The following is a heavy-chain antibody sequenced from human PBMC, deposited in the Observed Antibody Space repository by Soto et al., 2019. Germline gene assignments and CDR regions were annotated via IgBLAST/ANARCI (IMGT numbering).Heavy chain of an antibody. CDR3: ATWHEREHAYDV. CDR2: LYDVDGS. D-gene: IGHD1-1*01. Sequence: DVQLVESGGGLMQPGESLRLSCAASGLTVSGKKYVAWVRQAPGEGLEWVSALYDVDGSFYADSVKGRFTTSSDSSKSTVYLQMNGLRPDDTAVYYCATWHEREHAYDVWGQGTTVTVSS. J-gene: IGHJ3*01. V-gene: IGHV3-53*01. CDR1: GLTVSGKKY.